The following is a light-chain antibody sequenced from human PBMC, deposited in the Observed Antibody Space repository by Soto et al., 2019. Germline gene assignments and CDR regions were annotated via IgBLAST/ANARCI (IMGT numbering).Light chain of an antibody. CDR2: RNN. CDR3: CSYAGSSTFVV. CDR1: SSNIGSNY. J-gene: IGLJ2*01. V-gene: IGLV1-47*01. Sequence: QLVLTQPPSASGTPGQRVNISCSGSSSNIGSNYVYWYRQFPGTAPKLLIQRNNQRPSGVPARFSGSKSGTSASLAISGLRSEDEADYYCCSYAGSSTFVVFGGGTKLTVL.